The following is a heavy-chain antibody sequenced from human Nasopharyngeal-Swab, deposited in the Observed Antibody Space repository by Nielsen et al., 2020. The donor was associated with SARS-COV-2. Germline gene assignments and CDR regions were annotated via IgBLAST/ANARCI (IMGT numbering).Heavy chain of an antibody. CDR3: ARELYVSLWSGISRSGHFDY. CDR2: ISSSSSYI. CDR1: GFVFSSHS. J-gene: IGHJ4*02. D-gene: IGHD3-3*01. V-gene: IGHV3-21*01. Sequence: GGSLRLSCAASGFVFSSHSMVWVRPAPGKGLEWVSSISSSSSYINYADSVKGRFTIFRDNAKNTVYLQMNSLTDDDTGVYYCARELYVSLWSGISRSGHFDYWGQGSLVSVSS.